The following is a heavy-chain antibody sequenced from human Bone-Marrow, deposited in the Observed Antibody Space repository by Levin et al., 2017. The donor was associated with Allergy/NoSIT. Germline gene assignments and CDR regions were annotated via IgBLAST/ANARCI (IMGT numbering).Heavy chain of an antibody. D-gene: IGHD3-10*01. J-gene: IGHJ4*02. CDR3: ARMNGEFDY. CDR1: GFTFSDYY. V-gene: IGHV3-11*01. CDR2: ISSSGSTI. Sequence: KAGGSLRLSCATSGFTFSDYYMSWIRQAPGKGLEWISYISSSGSTIDYAESVKGRFTIARDDAKNSVYLQMNSLRAEDAALYYCARMNGEFDYWGQGTLVTVSS.